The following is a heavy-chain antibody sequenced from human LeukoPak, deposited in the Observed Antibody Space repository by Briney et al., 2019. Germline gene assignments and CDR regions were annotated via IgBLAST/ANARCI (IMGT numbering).Heavy chain of an antibody. V-gene: IGHV3-53*01. CDR1: GFAVASNY. J-gene: IGHJ4*02. CDR2: LYSAGAT. D-gene: IGHD2-15*01. Sequence: PGGSLRLSCAASGFAVASNYMSWVRQAPEKGLECVSILYSAGATYYADSVRGRFTITRDTSKNTLNLQMNSLRADDTAIYYCASGEVGVRKFYSDPFHYWGQGTLVTVSS. CDR3: ASGEVGVRKFYSDPFHY.